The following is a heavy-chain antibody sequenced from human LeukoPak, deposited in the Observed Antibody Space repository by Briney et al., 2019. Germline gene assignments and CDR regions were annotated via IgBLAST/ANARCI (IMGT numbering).Heavy chain of an antibody. CDR2: IRYDGINE. V-gene: IGHV3-30*02. CDR1: GFTFSSYA. D-gene: IGHD3-3*01. CDR3: SKDRGVFGVAYSLDY. Sequence: GRSLRLSRAASGFTFSSYAMHWVRQAPGKGLEWVAYIRYDGINEYYADSVKGRFTISRDLSKNTLFLQMNSLRPEDTAVYYCSKDRGVFGVAYSLDYWGQGTLVTVSS. J-gene: IGHJ4*02.